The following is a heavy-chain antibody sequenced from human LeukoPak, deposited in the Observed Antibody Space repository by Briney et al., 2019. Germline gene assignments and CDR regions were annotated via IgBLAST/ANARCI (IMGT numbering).Heavy chain of an antibody. Sequence: SETLSLTCTVSGGSISSYYWSLLRQPPGQGLEWIGYIYSSGSTSYNPSLKSRVTMSIDTSKNQFSLKVKSVTAADTAVYYCARESNGDYSDYWGQGTLVTVSS. D-gene: IGHD4-17*01. CDR2: IYSSGST. J-gene: IGHJ4*02. V-gene: IGHV4-59*01. CDR3: ARESNGDYSDY. CDR1: GGSISSYY.